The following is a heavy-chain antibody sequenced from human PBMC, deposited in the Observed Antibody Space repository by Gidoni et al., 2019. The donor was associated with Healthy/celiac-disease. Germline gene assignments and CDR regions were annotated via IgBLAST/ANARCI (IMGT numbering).Heavy chain of an antibody. J-gene: IGHJ3*02. V-gene: IGHV4-34*01. CDR1: GGSFSGYY. D-gene: IGHD5-18*01. CDR3: ARDQGYSYGPDAFDI. CDR2: INHSGST. Sequence: QVQLQQWGAGLLKPSETLSLTCAVYGGSFSGYYWSWIRQPPGKGLEWIGEINHSGSTNYNPSLKSRVTISVDTSKNQFSLKLSSVTAADTAVYYCARDQGYSYGPDAFDIWGQGTMVTVSS.